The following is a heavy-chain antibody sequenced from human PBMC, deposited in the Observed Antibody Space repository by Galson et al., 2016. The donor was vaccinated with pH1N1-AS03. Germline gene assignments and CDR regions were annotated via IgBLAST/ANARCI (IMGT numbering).Heavy chain of an antibody. J-gene: IGHJ4*02. CDR2: INGDGTTT. V-gene: IGHV3-74*01. Sequence: SLRLSCAASGFTFKIYWMHWVRQAPGKGLVWVSHINGDGTTTNYADSVKGRFTISRDNARNTLYLQMNSLRAEDTAVYFCSTGGTIDCTDACYPGAYWGQGTRLTVSS. CDR1: GFTFKIYW. D-gene: IGHD2-8*01. CDR3: STGGTIDCTDACYPGAY.